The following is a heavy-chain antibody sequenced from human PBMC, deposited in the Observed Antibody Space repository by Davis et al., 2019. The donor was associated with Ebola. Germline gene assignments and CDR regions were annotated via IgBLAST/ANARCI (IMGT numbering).Heavy chain of an antibody. Sequence: AASVKVSCKASGYTSTNYGITWVRQAPGQGLEWMGWINPHNGNTNYAQNVQGRVIMTSDTATTTAYMELRSLRSDDTAVYHCATFVDTSSDYWGQGTLVTVSS. D-gene: IGHD5-18*01. CDR3: ATFVDTSSDY. J-gene: IGHJ4*02. CDR2: INPHNGNT. CDR1: GYTSTNYG. V-gene: IGHV1-18*04.